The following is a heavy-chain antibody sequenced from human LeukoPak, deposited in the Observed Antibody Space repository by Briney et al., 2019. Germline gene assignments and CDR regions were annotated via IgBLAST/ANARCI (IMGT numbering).Heavy chain of an antibody. D-gene: IGHD3-22*01. J-gene: IGHJ4*02. V-gene: IGHV3-48*03. Sequence: PGGSLRLSCAASGFTFSRYEMNWVRQAPGKGLEGVSYISSSGSTIYYADSVTGRFTISRDNAKNSLYLQINSLRAEDTAVYYCATTKWGSGYWHWGQGTLVTVSS. CDR2: ISSSGSTI. CDR3: ATTKWGSGYWH. CDR1: GFTFSRYE.